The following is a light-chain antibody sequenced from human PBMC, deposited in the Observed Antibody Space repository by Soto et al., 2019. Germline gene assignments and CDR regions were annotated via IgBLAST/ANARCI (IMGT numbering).Light chain of an antibody. V-gene: IGLV2-14*01. CDR3: SSYTSSNTLV. Sequence: QSVLAQPASVSGSPGQSTIISCTGTSSDVGGYNYVSWYQQHPGKAPKFLIYEVDNRASGVSDRFSGSKSGNMASLTISGLQAEDEADYYCSSYTSSNTLVFGTGTKLTVL. CDR2: EVD. CDR1: SSDVGGYNY. J-gene: IGLJ1*01.